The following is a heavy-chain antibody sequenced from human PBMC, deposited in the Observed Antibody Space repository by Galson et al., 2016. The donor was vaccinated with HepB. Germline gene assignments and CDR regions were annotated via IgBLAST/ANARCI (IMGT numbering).Heavy chain of an antibody. Sequence: SLRLSCAASGFSFRAYVMHWVRQAPGKGLEWVAGIGHDGNKEYFMESAKGRFTVSRDSSKNTLYLQMNTLGVEDTAVYYCARGDPWYSSGWGPDYWGQGTLVSVSS. CDR1: GFSFRAYV. V-gene: IGHV3-33*01. J-gene: IGHJ4*02. CDR3: ARGDPWYSSGWGPDY. CDR2: IGHDGNKE. D-gene: IGHD6-19*01.